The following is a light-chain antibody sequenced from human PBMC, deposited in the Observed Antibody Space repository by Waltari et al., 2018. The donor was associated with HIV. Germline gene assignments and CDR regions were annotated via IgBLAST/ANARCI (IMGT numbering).Light chain of an antibody. CDR1: QTISNY. CDR3: QQSYSTPMYT. J-gene: IGKJ2*01. Sequence: DIVMTQSPSSLSASVGDRVTITCRASQTISNYLNWYQQKAGKGPKLLIYAAASLQSGVPSRFSGSGSGTHFTLTITSLHPEDFATYYCQQSYSTPMYTFGQGTKLEI. CDR2: AAA. V-gene: IGKV1-39*01.